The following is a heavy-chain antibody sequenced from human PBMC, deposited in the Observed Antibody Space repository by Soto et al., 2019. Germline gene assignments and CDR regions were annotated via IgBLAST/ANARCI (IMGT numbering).Heavy chain of an antibody. D-gene: IGHD5-18*01. Sequence: SGGSLRLSCAASGFTFSRYWMHWVRQAPGKGLVWVSRINPDGSDTDYADSVKGRFTISRDNAKNTVYLQMNSLRADDTAVFYCGRGGSDSPMAPGYWGQGTLVTVSS. J-gene: IGHJ4*02. CDR1: GFTFSRYW. CDR2: INPDGSDT. V-gene: IGHV3-74*01. CDR3: GRGGSDSPMAPGY.